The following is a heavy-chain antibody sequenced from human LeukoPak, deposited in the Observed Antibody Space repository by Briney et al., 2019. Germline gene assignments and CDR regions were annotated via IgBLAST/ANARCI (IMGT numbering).Heavy chain of an antibody. CDR2: MHPSGGST. CDR1: GFTFTNYY. CDR3: ARVDSSSWYGNWYFDL. V-gene: IGHV1-46*01. D-gene: IGHD6-13*01. Sequence: ASVKVSCKTSGFTFTNYYMHWVRQAPGQGLEWMGLMHPSGGSTDYAQKFQGRVTMTGDTSTTTVYMELSSLRSEDTGVYYCARVDSSSWYGNWYFDLWGRGTLVTVSS. J-gene: IGHJ2*01.